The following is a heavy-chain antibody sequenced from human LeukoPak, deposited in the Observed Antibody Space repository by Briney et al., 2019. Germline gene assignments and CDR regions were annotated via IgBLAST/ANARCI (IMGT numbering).Heavy chain of an antibody. CDR3: ARDLYYYDSSGYSFFGY. CDR1: GFTFSSYG. J-gene: IGHJ4*02. D-gene: IGHD3-22*01. V-gene: IGHV3-30*02. Sequence: PGGSLRLSCAASGFTFSSYGMHWVRQAPGKGLEWVAFIRYDGSNKYYADSVKGRFTISRDNSKNTLYLQMNSLRAEDTAVYYCARDLYYYDSSGYSFFGYWGQGTLVTVSS. CDR2: IRYDGSNK.